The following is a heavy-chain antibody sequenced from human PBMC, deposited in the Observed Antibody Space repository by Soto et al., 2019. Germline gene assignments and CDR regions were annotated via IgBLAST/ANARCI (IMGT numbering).Heavy chain of an antibody. V-gene: IGHV3-23*01. CDR1: GSTFSTYA. J-gene: IGHJ4*02. CDR3: AKDSFINLRGYDSY. Sequence: GGSLRLSCAASGSTFSTYAMMCARQAPGKGLEWVSAISGSGDSTYYADSVKGRFTISRDNSKNTLYLQMSSLRAEDTAIYYCAKDSFINLRGYDSYWGQGTLVTVSS. CDR2: ISGSGDST. D-gene: IGHD5-12*01.